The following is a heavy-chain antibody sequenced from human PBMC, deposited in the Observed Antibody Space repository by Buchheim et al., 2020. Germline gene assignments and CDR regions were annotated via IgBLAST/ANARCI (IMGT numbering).Heavy chain of an antibody. V-gene: IGHV3-23*01. D-gene: IGHD4-17*01. CDR1: GFTFRNYA. J-gene: IGHJ6*02. CDR2: IGGSGGST. CDR3: AKWDTVTRYYYYYGMDV. Sequence: EVVLLESGGASVQPGGSLRLSCAASGFTFRNYAMAWVRQAPGKGLEWVSSIGGSGGSTYYADSVKGRFTISRDNSKNTLYLQMNSLRAEDTAVYYCAKWDTVTRYYYYYGMDVWGQGTT.